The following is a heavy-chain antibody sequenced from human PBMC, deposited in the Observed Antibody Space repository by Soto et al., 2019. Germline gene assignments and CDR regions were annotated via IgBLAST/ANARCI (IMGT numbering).Heavy chain of an antibody. D-gene: IGHD3-22*01. J-gene: IGHJ4*02. CDR1: GFTFSSYA. Sequence: GGSLRLSCAASGFTFSSYAMSWVRQAPGKGLEWVSAISGSGGSTYYADSVKGRFTISRDNSKNTLYLQMNSLRAEDTAVYYCAQFDYYDSSGPLFYWGQGTLVTVSS. CDR2: ISGSGGST. CDR3: AQFDYYDSSGPLFY. V-gene: IGHV3-23*01.